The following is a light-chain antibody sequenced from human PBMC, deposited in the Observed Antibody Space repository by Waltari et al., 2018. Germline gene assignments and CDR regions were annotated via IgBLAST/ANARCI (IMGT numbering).Light chain of an antibody. CDR1: QCVSSSY. Sequence: EFVLTQSPGTLSLSPGERATLSCRSSQCVSSSYLAWYQQKPGQAPRLLIYGASSRATGIPDRFSGSGSGTDFTLTISRLEPEDFAVYYCQQYGSSPPSLTFGGGTKVEIK. CDR2: GAS. CDR3: QQYGSSPPSLT. V-gene: IGKV3-20*01. J-gene: IGKJ4*01.